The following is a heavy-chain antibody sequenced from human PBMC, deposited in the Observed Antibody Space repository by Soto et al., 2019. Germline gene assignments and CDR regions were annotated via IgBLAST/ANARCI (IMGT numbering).Heavy chain of an antibody. V-gene: IGHV1-2*04. Sequence: ASVKVSCKASGYTFTGYYMHWVRQAPGQGLEWMGWINPNSGGTNYAQKFQGWVTMTRDTSISTAYMELSRLRSDDTAVYYCARDWGNCSSTSCYRRAYYGMDVWGQGTTVTVSS. J-gene: IGHJ6*02. CDR1: GYTFTGYY. CDR3: ARDWGNCSSTSCYRRAYYGMDV. CDR2: INPNSGGT. D-gene: IGHD2-2*01.